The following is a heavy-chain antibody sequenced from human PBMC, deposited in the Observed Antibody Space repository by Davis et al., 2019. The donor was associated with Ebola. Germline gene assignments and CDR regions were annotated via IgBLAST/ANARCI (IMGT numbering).Heavy chain of an antibody. CDR1: GGSISSYY. V-gene: IGHV4-59*04. CDR3: ARIDPTGTYGMDV. Sequence: MPSETLSLTCTVSGGSISSYYWTWIRQPPGKGLEWIGSIYHSGSTYYNPSLKSRVTISVDTSKNQFSLKLSSVTAADTAVYYCARIDPTGTYGMDVWGQGTTVTVSS. J-gene: IGHJ6*02. CDR2: IYHSGST. D-gene: IGHD1-14*01.